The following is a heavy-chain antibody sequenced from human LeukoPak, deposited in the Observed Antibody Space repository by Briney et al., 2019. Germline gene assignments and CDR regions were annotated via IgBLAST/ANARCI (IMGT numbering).Heavy chain of an antibody. D-gene: IGHD2-2*01. Sequence: GGSLRLSCAASGFTFDDYGMSWVRLAPGKGLEWVSGINWNGGSTGYADSVKGRFTISRDNAKNSLYLQMNSLRAEDTALYYCARVVGYCSSTSCYWDYWGQGTLVTVSS. CDR3: ARVVGYCSSTSCYWDY. V-gene: IGHV3-20*04. CDR2: INWNGGST. CDR1: GFTFDDYG. J-gene: IGHJ4*02.